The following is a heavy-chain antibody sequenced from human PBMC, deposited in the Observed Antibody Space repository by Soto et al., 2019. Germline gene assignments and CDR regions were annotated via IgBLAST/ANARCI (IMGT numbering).Heavy chain of an antibody. D-gene: IGHD2-2*02. Sequence: QVQLQESGPGLVKPSETLSLTCTVSGGSISSYYWSWIRQPPGKGLEWIGYIYYSGSTNYNPSLKSRVTISVDTSKNQFSLKLSSVTAADTAVYYCARDTTVVVPAAIRGVGPYYYYGMDVWGQGTTVTVSS. CDR2: IYYSGST. J-gene: IGHJ6*02. CDR1: GGSISSYY. V-gene: IGHV4-59*01. CDR3: ARDTTVVVPAAIRGVGPYYYYGMDV.